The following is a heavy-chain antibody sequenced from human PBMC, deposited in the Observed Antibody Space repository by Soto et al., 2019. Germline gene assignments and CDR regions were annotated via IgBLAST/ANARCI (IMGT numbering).Heavy chain of an antibody. D-gene: IGHD6-6*01. Sequence: PSDTMSLTCAVYGGSFSGYYWSWIRQPPGKGLEWIGEINHSGSTNYNPSLKSRVTISVDTSKNQFSLKLSSVTAADTAVYYCARNINPRPARPKGYWFDPWGQGTLVTVSS. CDR2: INHSGST. J-gene: IGHJ5*02. V-gene: IGHV4-34*01. CDR3: ARNINPRPARPKGYWFDP. CDR1: GGSFSGYY.